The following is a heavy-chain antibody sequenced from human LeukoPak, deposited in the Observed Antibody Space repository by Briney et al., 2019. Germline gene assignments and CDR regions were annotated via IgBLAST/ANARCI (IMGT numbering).Heavy chain of an antibody. Sequence: GGSLRLSCVASGFTFSTYSMNWVRQAPGKGLEWVAFIRYDGSNKYYADSVKGRFTISRDNSKNTLYLQMNSLRAEDTAVYYCAKDGYSYGPPYYYMDVWGKGTTVTVSS. V-gene: IGHV3-30*02. CDR3: AKDGYSYGPPYYYMDV. CDR2: IRYDGSNK. CDR1: GFTFSTYS. D-gene: IGHD5-18*01. J-gene: IGHJ6*03.